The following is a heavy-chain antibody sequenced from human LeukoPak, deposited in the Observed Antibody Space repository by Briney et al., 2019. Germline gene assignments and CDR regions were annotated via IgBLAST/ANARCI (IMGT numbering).Heavy chain of an antibody. CDR3: ARGLSGYSGYDLKPLDY. D-gene: IGHD5-12*01. J-gene: IGHJ4*02. Sequence: SETLSLTCAVYGGSFSGYYWSWIRQPPGKGLEWIGEINHSGSTNYSPSLKSRVTISVDTSKNQFSLKLSSVTAADTAVYYCARGLSGYSGYDLKPLDYWGQGTLVTVSS. V-gene: IGHV4-34*01. CDR1: GGSFSGYY. CDR2: INHSGST.